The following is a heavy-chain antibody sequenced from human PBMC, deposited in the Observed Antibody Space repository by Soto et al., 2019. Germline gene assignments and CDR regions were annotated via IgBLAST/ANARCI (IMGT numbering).Heavy chain of an antibody. CDR1: GGSVSNYY. D-gene: IGHD5-12*01. V-gene: IGHV4-59*08. CDR3: ARQPPATAAFDV. J-gene: IGHJ3*01. CDR2: IYYSGDT. Sequence: QVQLQESGPGLVKPSETLSLTCTVSGGSVSNYYWSWIRQPPGKGLEWIGYIYYSGDTNYNPSLTSRVTMSVYTSKNQVSLTLSSVTAADTAVYYCARQPPATAAFDVWGQGTMVTVSS.